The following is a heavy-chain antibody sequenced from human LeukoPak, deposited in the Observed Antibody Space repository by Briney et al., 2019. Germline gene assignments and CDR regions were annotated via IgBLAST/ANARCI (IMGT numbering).Heavy chain of an antibody. CDR3: ARSLWFGELFLTSLDY. Sequence: ASVKVSCKASGGTFSSYAISWVRQAPGQGLEWMGRIIPILGIASYAQKFQGRVTITADKSTSTAYMELSSLRSEDTAVYYCARSLWFGELFLTSLDYWGQGTLVTVSS. CDR1: GGTFSSYA. V-gene: IGHV1-69*04. J-gene: IGHJ4*02. CDR2: IIPILGIA. D-gene: IGHD3-10*01.